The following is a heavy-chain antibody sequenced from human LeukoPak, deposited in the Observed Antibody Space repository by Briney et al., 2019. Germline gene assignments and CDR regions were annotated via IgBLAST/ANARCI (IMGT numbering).Heavy chain of an antibody. CDR2: SRNKGKSYTT. CDR1: GITFSDHY. Sequence: GGSLRLSCAATGITFSDHYMDWVRQAPGKGLAWVGRSRNKGKSYTTEYAASVKGRFTISRDDSTNSLFLQMNSPKIEDTAVYYCVKLELSSHMDVWGKGTTVTVSS. CDR3: VKLELSSHMDV. D-gene: IGHD1-26*01. J-gene: IGHJ6*03. V-gene: IGHV3-72*01.